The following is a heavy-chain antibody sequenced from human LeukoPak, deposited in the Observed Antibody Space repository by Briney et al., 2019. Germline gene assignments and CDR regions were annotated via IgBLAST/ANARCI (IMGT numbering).Heavy chain of an antibody. CDR3: ARSPPYRGGSYGAFDI. Sequence: ASVKVSCKASGYSFTSYYIHWVRQAPGQGLEWMAIIDPSTLTTTYAQKFQGRVTITRNTSISTAYMELSSLRSEDTAVYYCARSPPYRGGSYGAFDIWGQGTMVTVSS. V-gene: IGHV1-46*01. CDR1: GYSFTSYY. CDR2: IDPSTLTT. J-gene: IGHJ3*02. D-gene: IGHD1-26*01.